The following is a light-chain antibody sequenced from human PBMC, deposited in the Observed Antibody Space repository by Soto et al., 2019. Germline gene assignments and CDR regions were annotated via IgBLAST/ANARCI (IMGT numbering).Light chain of an antibody. V-gene: IGKV3-11*01. CDR2: DTF. CDR1: QSVSSH. Sequence: ELVLTQSPATLSLSPGERATLSCRASQSVSSHLAWYQQKPGQAPRLLMYDTFNRATGIPARFNGSGSGTDFTLTLSSLEPQDFAVYYCQQRSNWPPGYTFGQGTKLEIK. J-gene: IGKJ2*01. CDR3: QQRSNWPPGYT.